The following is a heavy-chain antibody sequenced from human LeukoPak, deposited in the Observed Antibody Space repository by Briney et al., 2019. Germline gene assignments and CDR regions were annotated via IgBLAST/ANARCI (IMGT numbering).Heavy chain of an antibody. CDR2: ISYDGSNK. D-gene: IGHD2-15*01. J-gene: IGHJ4*02. V-gene: IGHV3-30*18. Sequence: QPGRSLRLSCAASGFTFSSYGMHWVRQAPGKGLEWVAFISYDGSNKYYADSVKGRFTISRDNSKNTLYLQMNNLRADDTAVYYCAKARYDGEVMIAATDYWGQGTLVTVSS. CDR3: AKARYDGEVMIAATDY. CDR1: GFTFSSYG.